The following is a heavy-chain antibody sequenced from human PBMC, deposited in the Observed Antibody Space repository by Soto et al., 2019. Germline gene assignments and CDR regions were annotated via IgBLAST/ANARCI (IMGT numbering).Heavy chain of an antibody. Sequence: EVQLVESGGGSVQPGGSLRLSCPASGFTFSPFSMNWVRQAPGRGLEWISYISGGGRPISYADSVKGRFTISRDNAKNSLYLQMDSLTDEDTAVYYCARDLGWAFDSWGQGTLVTVSS. CDR2: ISGGGRPI. V-gene: IGHV3-48*02. D-gene: IGHD6-19*01. J-gene: IGHJ4*02. CDR1: GFTFSPFS. CDR3: ARDLGWAFDS.